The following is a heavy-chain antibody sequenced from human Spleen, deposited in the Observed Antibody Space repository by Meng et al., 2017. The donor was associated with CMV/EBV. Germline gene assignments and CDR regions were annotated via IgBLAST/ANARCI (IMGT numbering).Heavy chain of an antibody. Sequence: HVQRQHSGSGLSKPSQSSSLTCSEYGVAFRGYSWSWVRQPAGKRLEWFGEINHRRSTNYNPSLKSRVTISVDRSKDQFYLKLSSVSAADPSVYYCAREGGLWGRGTLVTVSS. V-gene: IGHV4-34*01. CDR3: AREGGL. J-gene: IGHJ2*01. CDR2: INHRRST. D-gene: IGHD2-15*01. CDR1: GVAFRGYS.